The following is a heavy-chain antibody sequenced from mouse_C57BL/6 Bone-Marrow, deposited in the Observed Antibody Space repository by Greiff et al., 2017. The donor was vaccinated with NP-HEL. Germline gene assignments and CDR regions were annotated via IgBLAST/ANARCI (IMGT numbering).Heavy chain of an antibody. CDR3: ARRNYGSSYDY. Sequence: QVQLQQPGAELVKPGASVKMSCKASGYTFTSYWITWVKQRPGQGLEWIGMIHPNSGSTNYNEKFKSKATLTVDKSSSTAYMQLSSLTSEDSAVYYCARRNYGSSYDYWGQGTTLTVSS. J-gene: IGHJ2*01. D-gene: IGHD1-1*01. CDR2: IHPNSGST. CDR1: GYTFTSYW. V-gene: IGHV1-64*01.